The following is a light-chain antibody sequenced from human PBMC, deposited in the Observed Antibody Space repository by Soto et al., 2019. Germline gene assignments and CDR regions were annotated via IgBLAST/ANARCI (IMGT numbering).Light chain of an antibody. CDR1: ESVSSSF. CDR2: AAS. Sequence: EILLTQSPGTLSLAARQSPPLSCRATESVSSSFSAWYQPTPGQAPRLLIYAASSSATGIADRFSGSGSGTDFTLTISRLEPEDFAVYYCQQYGNSPQTFGQGTKVDIK. V-gene: IGKV3-20*01. CDR3: QQYGNSPQT. J-gene: IGKJ1*01.